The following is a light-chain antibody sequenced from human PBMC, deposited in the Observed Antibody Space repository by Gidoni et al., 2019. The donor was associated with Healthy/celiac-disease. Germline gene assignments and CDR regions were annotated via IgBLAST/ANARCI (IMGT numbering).Light chain of an antibody. CDR3: NSRDSSGNRDNYV. J-gene: IGLJ1*01. CDR1: SLRSYY. CDR2: GKN. V-gene: IGLV3-19*01. Sequence: SSELTQDPAVSVALGQTVRITCQGDSLRSYYASWYQQKPGQAPVLVIYGKNNRPSGIPDRFSGSSSGNTASLTITGAQAEDEADYYCNSRDSSGNRDNYVFGTGTKVTVL.